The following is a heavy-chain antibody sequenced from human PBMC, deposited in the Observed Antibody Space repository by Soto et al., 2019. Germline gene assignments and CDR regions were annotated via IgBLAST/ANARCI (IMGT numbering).Heavy chain of an antibody. CDR1: GFPFSTYS. CDR3: ARDPSDCSSTSCWGYYALDV. CDR2: ISSSGTYI. D-gene: IGHD2-2*01. Sequence: PGGSLRLSCAASGFPFSTYSMNWVRQAPGKGLEWVSSISSSGTYIHYADSLKGRFTISRDNAKNSLYLQMISLRAEDTAVYYCARDPSDCSSTSCWGYYALDVWGQGTTVTVSS. V-gene: IGHV3-21*01. J-gene: IGHJ6*02.